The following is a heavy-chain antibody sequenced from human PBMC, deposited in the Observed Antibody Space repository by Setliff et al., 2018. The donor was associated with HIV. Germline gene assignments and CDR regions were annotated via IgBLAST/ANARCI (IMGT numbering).Heavy chain of an antibody. Sequence: GGSLRLSCVASGFTFSKYWMSWVRQAPGKGLELVASIKEDGSTKYYVDSVKGRFTVSRDNAKNTLYLQMNSLRAEDTAVYYCARGGSYSHGAFDIWGQGTMVTVSS. CDR2: IKEDGSTK. V-gene: IGHV3-7*01. CDR1: GFTFSKYW. D-gene: IGHD1-26*01. CDR3: ARGGSYSHGAFDI. J-gene: IGHJ3*02.